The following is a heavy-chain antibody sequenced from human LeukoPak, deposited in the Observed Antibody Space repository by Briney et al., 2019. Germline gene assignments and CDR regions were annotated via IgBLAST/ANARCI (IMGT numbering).Heavy chain of an antibody. CDR3: AGSKYSSGWLDY. CDR1: DGSISSYY. J-gene: IGHJ4*02. V-gene: IGHV4-59*01. Sequence: SETLSLTCTVSDGSISSYYWSYIRQPPGKGLEWIGYIYSSGSTNYNPSLKSRVTISIDTSKNQVSLKLRSATAADTAVCYFAGSKYSSGWLDYWGQGTLVTVSS. D-gene: IGHD6-19*01. CDR2: IYSSGST.